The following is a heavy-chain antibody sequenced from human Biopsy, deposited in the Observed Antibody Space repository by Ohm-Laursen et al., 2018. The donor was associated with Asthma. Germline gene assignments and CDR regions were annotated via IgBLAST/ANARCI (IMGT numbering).Heavy chain of an antibody. CDR1: GFTFSRYV. CDR3: AREPIKATYFYGMDV. J-gene: IGHJ6*02. Sequence: SLRLSCSASGFTFSRYVMHWVRQAPGKGLEWVAVISNDGKNEYYGDSAKGRLTISRDKSKSTLYLQLSSLRAEDTAVYFCAREPIKATYFYGMDVWGQGTTVTVSS. D-gene: IGHD3-9*01. CDR2: ISNDGKNE. V-gene: IGHV3-30*04.